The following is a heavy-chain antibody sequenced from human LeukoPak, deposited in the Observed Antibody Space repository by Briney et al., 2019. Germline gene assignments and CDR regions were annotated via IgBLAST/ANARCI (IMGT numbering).Heavy chain of an antibody. Sequence: PGGSLRLSCAASGFTFSSYGMHWVRQAPGKGLEWVAVMSNDGSSKYYADSVKGRFTISRDNSKNTLYLQMSSLRAEDTAVYFCAKDPYSDSSGYRYFFDYWGQGTLVTVSS. CDR2: MSNDGSSK. V-gene: IGHV3-30*18. CDR3: AKDPYSDSSGYRYFFDY. D-gene: IGHD3-22*01. CDR1: GFTFSSYG. J-gene: IGHJ4*02.